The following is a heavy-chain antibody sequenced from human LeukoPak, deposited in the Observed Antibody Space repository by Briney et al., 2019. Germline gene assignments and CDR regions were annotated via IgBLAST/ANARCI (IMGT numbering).Heavy chain of an antibody. CDR3: AHRLSGTPRYNWFDP. CDR2: IYWDDDK. Sequence: SGPTLANPTQTLTLTCTFSGFSVNTSGVGVGWIRQPPGKALEWHTLIYWDDDKRYSPSLKSRLTITKDTSKNQVVLTMTNMDPVDTATYYCAHRLSGTPRYNWFDPWGQGTLVTVSS. D-gene: IGHD1-26*01. CDR1: GFSVNTSGVG. V-gene: IGHV2-5*02. J-gene: IGHJ5*02.